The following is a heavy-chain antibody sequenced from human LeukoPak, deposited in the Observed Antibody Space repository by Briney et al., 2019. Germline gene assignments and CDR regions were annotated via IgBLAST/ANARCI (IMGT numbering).Heavy chain of an antibody. Sequence: GGSLRLSCAASGFTFSSYGMHWVRQAPGKGLEWVAVISYDGSNKYYADSVKGRFTISRDNSKSTLYLQMNSLRAEDTAVYYCAKGPSSGWYGFDYWGQGTLVTVSS. V-gene: IGHV3-30*18. CDR2: ISYDGSNK. J-gene: IGHJ4*02. CDR3: AKGPSSGWYGFDY. D-gene: IGHD6-19*01. CDR1: GFTFSSYG.